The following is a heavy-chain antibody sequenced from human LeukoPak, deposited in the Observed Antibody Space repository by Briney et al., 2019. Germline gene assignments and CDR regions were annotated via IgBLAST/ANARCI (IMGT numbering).Heavy chain of an antibody. D-gene: IGHD6-19*01. J-gene: IGHJ4*02. CDR3: AKLVGAVAFDY. CDR2: IRSDGSNE. Sequence: GGSLRLSCAASGFTFSTYGMHWVRLTPGKGLEWVAFIRSDGSNEYYADSVKGRFTISRDNSRATLYLQMNSLRPEDTALYYCAKLVGAVAFDYWGQGTLVTVSS. V-gene: IGHV3-30*02. CDR1: GFTFSTYG.